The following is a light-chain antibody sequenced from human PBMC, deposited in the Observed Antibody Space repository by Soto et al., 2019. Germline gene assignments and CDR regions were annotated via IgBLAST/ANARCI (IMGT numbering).Light chain of an antibody. Sequence: EIVMTQSPATLSVSPGEGATLSCRTSQSVGTNLAWYQQKPGQAPRLLIFGAYTRATGIPARFSGSGSGTDFTLTISSLQSEDFAVYYCQQYHAWPPGTFGQGTKVDIK. CDR1: QSVGTN. J-gene: IGKJ1*01. V-gene: IGKV3-15*01. CDR3: QQYHAWPPGT. CDR2: GAY.